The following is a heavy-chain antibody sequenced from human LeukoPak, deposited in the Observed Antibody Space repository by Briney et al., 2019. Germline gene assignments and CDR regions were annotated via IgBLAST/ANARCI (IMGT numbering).Heavy chain of an antibody. V-gene: IGHV3-30*04. D-gene: IGHD5-12*01. CDR2: TSYDGSHN. CDR1: GFTFSSYA. J-gene: IGHJ4*02. Sequence: PGGSLRLSCAASGFTFSSYAMHWVRQAPGTGLEWLSLTSYDGSHNYYADAVKGRFTISRDNAKNSLYLQINSLRAEDTAVYYCARVGLDRRGYSGYEAFDYWGQGTLVTVSS. CDR3: ARVGLDRRGYSGYEAFDY.